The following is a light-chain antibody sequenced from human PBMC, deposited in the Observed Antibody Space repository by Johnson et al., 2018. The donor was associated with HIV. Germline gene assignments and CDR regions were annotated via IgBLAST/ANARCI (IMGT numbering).Light chain of an antibody. CDR2: DNY. CDR3: GTWDSSLSTYV. CDR1: NSNFGNYY. J-gene: IGLJ1*01. Sequence: QSVLTQPPSVSAAPGQKVTISCSGNNSNFGNYYLSWYQHLPGTAPKLLIYDNYKRPSGIPDRFSGSKSGTSATLGITGLQTGDEADYYCGTWDSSLSTYVFGTGTKVTVL. V-gene: IGLV1-51*01.